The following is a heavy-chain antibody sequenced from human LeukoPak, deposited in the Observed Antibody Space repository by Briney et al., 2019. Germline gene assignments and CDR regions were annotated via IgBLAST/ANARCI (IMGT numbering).Heavy chain of an antibody. CDR2: INPNSGGT. D-gene: IGHD3-3*01. V-gene: IGHV1-2*02. CDR3: ARDNPDFWSGYSHYYYYYMDV. CDR1: GYTFTGYY. J-gene: IGHJ6*03. Sequence: GASVKVSCKASGYTFTGYYMHWVRQAPGQGLEWMGWINPNSGGTNYAQKFQGRVTMTTDTSTSTAYMELRSLRSDDTAVYYCARDNPDFWSGYSHYYYYYMDVWGKGTTVTVSS.